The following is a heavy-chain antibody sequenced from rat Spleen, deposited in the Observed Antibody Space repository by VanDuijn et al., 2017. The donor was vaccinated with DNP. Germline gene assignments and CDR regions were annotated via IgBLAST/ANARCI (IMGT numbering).Heavy chain of an antibody. CDR1: XXSIXXXY. Sequence: EVQXXXSGXXLVKPSXXXSLXXSVXXXSIXXXYXXXIRKFPGNKMEWMAYIXYSGAAGYNTSHKSRNTITRNTEKNQFFLQLNSVTTEDTATYYCARLEFGGYTYYFDYWGQGVMVTVSS. CDR3: ARLEFGGYTYYFDY. J-gene: IGHJ2*01. CDR2: IXYSGAA. D-gene: IGHD1-11*01. V-gene: IGHV3-1*01.